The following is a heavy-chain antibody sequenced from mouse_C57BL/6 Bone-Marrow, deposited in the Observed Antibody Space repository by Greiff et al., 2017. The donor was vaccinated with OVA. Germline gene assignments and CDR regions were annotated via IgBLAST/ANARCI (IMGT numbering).Heavy chain of an antibody. CDR1: GYSITSDY. D-gene: IGHD2-4*01. V-gene: IGHV3-8*01. J-gene: IGHJ4*01. CDR2: ISYSGST. CDR3: ARLTIGDYDVLCMDY. Sequence: EVKLMESGPGLAKPSQTLSLTCSVTGYSITSDYWNWIRKFPGNKLEYMGYISYSGSTYYNPSLKSRISITRDTSKNQYYLQLNSVTTEDTATYYCARLTIGDYDVLCMDYWGQGTSVTVSS.